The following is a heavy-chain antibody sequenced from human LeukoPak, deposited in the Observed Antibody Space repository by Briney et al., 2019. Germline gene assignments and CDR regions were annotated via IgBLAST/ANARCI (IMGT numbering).Heavy chain of an antibody. CDR3: AREEPLLYWGDY. CDR2: ISYDGSNK. J-gene: IGHJ4*02. V-gene: IGHV3-30-3*01. CDR1: GFTFSSYA. D-gene: IGHD2-2*02. Sequence: GGSLRLSCAASGFTFSSYAMHWVRQAPGKGLEWVAVISYDGSNKYYADSVKGRFTISRDNSKNTLYLQMNSLRAEDTAVYYCAREEPLLYWGDYRGQGTLVTVSS.